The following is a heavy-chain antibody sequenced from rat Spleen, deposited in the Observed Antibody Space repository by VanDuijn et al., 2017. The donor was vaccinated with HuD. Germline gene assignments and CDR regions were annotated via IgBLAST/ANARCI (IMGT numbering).Heavy chain of an antibody. CDR1: GFTFNNYG. CDR2: LSYDGFTT. V-gene: IGHV5-29*01. J-gene: IGHJ1*01. D-gene: IGHD2-2*01. Sequence: EVQLVESGGGLVQPGRSLKLSCAASGFTFNNYGMAWVRQVPTKGLEWVATLSYDGFTTYYRDSVRGRFTISSDNAKRTLFLQMDSLRSDDTATYYCARAGYLRDWYFDFWGPGTMVTVSS. CDR3: ARAGYLRDWYFDF.